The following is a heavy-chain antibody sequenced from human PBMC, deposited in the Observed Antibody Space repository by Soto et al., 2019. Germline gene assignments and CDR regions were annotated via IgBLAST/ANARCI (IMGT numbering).Heavy chain of an antibody. V-gene: IGHV1-8*02. CDR3: GRGPSPRAPAGGTPYYYAMDV. CDR2: MNPINGAT. D-gene: IGHD6-13*01. Sequence: ASVKVSCKTSGYDFTAYDINWVRQASGQGLEWMGWMNPINGATGSARRFQGRVSMARNTATGTAYLELTSLRSDDTGVYYCGRGPSPRAPAGGTPYYYAMDVWGQGTTVTVSS. CDR1: GYDFTAYD. J-gene: IGHJ6*02.